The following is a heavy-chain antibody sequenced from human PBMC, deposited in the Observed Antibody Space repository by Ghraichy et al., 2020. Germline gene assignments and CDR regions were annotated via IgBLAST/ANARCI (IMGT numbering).Heavy chain of an antibody. CDR3: ARGQGNWNTAFDY. CDR1: GGSISSYY. D-gene: IGHD1/OR15-1a*01. CDR2: IYYSGST. J-gene: IGHJ4*02. Sequence: SETLSLTCTVSGGSISSYYWSWIRQPPGKGLEWIGYIYYSGSTNYNPSLKSRVTISVDTSKKQFSLKLNSVTAADTAVYYCARGQGNWNTAFDYWGQGTLVTVSS. V-gene: IGHV4-59*01.